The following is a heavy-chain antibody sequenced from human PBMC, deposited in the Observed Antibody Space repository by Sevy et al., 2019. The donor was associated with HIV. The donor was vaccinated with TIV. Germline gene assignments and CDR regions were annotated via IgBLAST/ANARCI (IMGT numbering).Heavy chain of an antibody. D-gene: IGHD6-13*01. CDR1: GFTSSDHY. CDR3: ATHAGIAAAGRVFDY. Sequence: GESLKISCAASGFTSSDHYMEWVRQAPGKGLEWVGRIRNKADSYTTEYAASVKGRFTISRDDSKNSLYLLMNSLKTEDTAVYYCATHAGIAAAGRVFDYWGQGTLVTVSS. V-gene: IGHV3-72*01. CDR2: IRNKADSYTT. J-gene: IGHJ4*02.